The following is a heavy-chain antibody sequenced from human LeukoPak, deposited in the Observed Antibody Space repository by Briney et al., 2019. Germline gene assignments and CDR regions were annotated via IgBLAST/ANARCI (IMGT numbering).Heavy chain of an antibody. CDR1: GYTFTGYY. V-gene: IGHV1-2*06. CDR3: ARDRAAAGYYYYMDV. J-gene: IGHJ6*03. Sequence: ASVKVSCKASGYTFTGYYMHWVRQAPGQGLEWMGRINPNSGGTNYAQKFQGRGTMTRDTSISTAYMELSRLRSDDTAVYYCARDRAAAGYYYYMDVWGKGTTATVSS. CDR2: INPNSGGT. D-gene: IGHD2-15*01.